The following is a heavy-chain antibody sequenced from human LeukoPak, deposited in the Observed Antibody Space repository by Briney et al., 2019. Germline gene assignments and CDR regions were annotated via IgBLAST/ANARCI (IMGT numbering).Heavy chain of an antibody. CDR3: TIYGYSYGYGY. V-gene: IGHV3-73*01. CDR1: GFTFSGSA. J-gene: IGHJ4*02. CDR2: IRSKADSYAT. D-gene: IGHD5-18*01. Sequence: GGSLKLSCAASGFTFSGSAMHWVRQASGKGLEWVGRIRSKADSYATAYAASVKGRFTISRDDSKNTAYLQMNSLKTEDTAVYYCTIYGYSYGYGYWGQGTLVTVSS.